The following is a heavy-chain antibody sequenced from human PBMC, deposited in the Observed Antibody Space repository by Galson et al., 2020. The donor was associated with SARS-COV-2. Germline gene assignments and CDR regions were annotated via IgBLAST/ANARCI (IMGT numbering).Heavy chain of an antibody. D-gene: IGHD5-18*01. CDR2: IKSKTDGGTT. J-gene: IGHJ6*03. V-gene: IGHV3-15*01. CDR1: GFTFSNAW. Sequence: GESLKISCAASGFTFSNAWMSWVRQAPGKGLEWVGRIKSKTDGGTTDYAAPVKGRFTISRDDSKNTLYLQMNSLKTEDTAVYYCTTRGVVVTAMKYYYYMDVWGKGTTVTVSS. CDR3: TTRGVVVTAMKYYYYMDV.